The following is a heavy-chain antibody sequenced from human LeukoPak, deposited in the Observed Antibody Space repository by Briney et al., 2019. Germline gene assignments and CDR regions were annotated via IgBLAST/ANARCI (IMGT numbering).Heavy chain of an antibody. J-gene: IGHJ4*02. CDR1: GFTFNNHA. D-gene: IGHD2-21*02. V-gene: IGHV3-23*01. Sequence: GGSLRLSCAASGFTFNNHAMNWVRQAAAKGLEGVDSISGGGGGTHYADSVKGRFTISRDNSKNTLSPEMNSLRADDTAVYFCAKGRVVTTSPLNYWGQGTLVTVSS. CDR2: ISGGGGGT. CDR3: AKGRVVTTSPLNY.